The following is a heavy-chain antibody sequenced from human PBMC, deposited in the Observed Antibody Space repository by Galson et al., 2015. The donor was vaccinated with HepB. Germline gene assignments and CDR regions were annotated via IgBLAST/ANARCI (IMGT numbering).Heavy chain of an antibody. D-gene: IGHD6-19*01. CDR2: INSGGSA. V-gene: IGHV3-53*05. CDR1: GFTVSKYY. Sequence: SLRLACAVSGFTVSKYYVSWVRQTPGKGLEWVSFINSGGSAYYADYVKGRFTISRDNSKNTLYLQMNSLRPEDTAVYYCAGDWGTSGWLHWGQGTLVTVSS. J-gene: IGHJ4*02. CDR3: AGDWGTSGWLH.